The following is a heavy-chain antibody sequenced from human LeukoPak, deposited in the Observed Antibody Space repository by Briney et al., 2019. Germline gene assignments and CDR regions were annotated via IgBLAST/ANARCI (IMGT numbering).Heavy chain of an antibody. CDR2: INLDSGGT. CDR1: GYTFTGYY. J-gene: IGHJ3*02. D-gene: IGHD3-10*01. Sequence: ASVKVSCKASGYTFTGYYLHWVRQAPGQGLEWMGWINLDSGGTKYAQKFQGRVTVTRDTSISTAYMELSRLRSDDTAVYYCARLWFAGDDTFDMWGQGTMVTVSS. V-gene: IGHV1-2*02. CDR3: ARLWFAGDDTFDM.